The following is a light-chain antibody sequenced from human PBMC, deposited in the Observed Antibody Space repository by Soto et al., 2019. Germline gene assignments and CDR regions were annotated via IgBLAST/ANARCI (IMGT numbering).Light chain of an antibody. J-gene: IGKJ5*01. V-gene: IGKV3-15*01. CDR1: QSIRTN. CDR3: QQYNHWTSIT. Sequence: EIVMTQSPATLSVSPGERAILSCSASQSIRTNVAWYQQRPGQAPRLLIYGASTRATDIPARFSDSGSGTEFTLTISSLQSEDFAIYYCQQYNHWTSITFGQGTRLEF. CDR2: GAS.